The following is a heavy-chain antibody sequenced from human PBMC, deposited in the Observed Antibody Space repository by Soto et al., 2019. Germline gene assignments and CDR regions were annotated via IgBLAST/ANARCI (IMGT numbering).Heavy chain of an antibody. CDR2: IKQDGSEK. CDR3: ARGPYFNYIWGSPP. CDR1: GFTFSSYW. Sequence: GGSLRLSCAGSGFTFSSYWMTWVRQAPGKGLEWVANIKQDGSEKYYVDSVKGRFTISRDNAKNSVYLQMNFLSAEDTALYYCARGPYFNYIWGSPPWGQGTLVTVSS. D-gene: IGHD3-16*01. J-gene: IGHJ5*02. V-gene: IGHV3-7*01.